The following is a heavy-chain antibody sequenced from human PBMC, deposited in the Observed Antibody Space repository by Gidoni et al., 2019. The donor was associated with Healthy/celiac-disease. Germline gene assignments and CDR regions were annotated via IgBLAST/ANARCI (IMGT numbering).Heavy chain of an antibody. CDR3: AREVVVAATTPGDAFDI. V-gene: IGHV4-39*01. D-gene: IGHD2-15*01. CDR1: GGSISSSSYY. Sequence: QLQLQESGPGLVKPSETLSLTCTVSGGSISSSSYYWGWIRQPPGNGLEWIGSIYYSGTTYYNPSLKSRVTISVDTSKNQFSLKLSSVTAADTAVYYCAREVVVAATTPGDAFDIWGQGTMVTVSS. J-gene: IGHJ3*02. CDR2: IYYSGTT.